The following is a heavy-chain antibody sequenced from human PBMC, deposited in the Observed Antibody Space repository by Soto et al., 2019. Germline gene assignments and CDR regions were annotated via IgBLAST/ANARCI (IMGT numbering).Heavy chain of an antibody. CDR1: GFTFSSYE. J-gene: IGHJ4*02. CDR2: IGTSGKTI. CDR3: ARDPRF. V-gene: IGHV3-48*03. Sequence: EVQLVESGGGLVQAGGSLRLFCAVSGFTFSSYEMNWVRQAPGKGLEWVSYIGTSGKTIYYADSVRGRFTISRDNAKNSLYLQMNSLRAEDTAVYYCARDPRFWGQGTLVTVSS.